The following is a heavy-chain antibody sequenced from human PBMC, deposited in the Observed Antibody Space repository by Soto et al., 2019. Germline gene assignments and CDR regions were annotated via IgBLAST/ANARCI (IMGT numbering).Heavy chain of an antibody. CDR3: ARGVAELLKDFYYYYGMDV. D-gene: IGHD2-15*01. CDR1: GYTFTSYD. Sequence: ASVKVSCKASGYTFTSYDINWVRQATGQGLEWMGWMNPNSGNTGYAQKFQGRVTMTRNTSISTAYMELSSLRSEDTAVYYCARGVAELLKDFYYYYGMDVWGQGTTVTVSS. J-gene: IGHJ6*02. CDR2: MNPNSGNT. V-gene: IGHV1-8*01.